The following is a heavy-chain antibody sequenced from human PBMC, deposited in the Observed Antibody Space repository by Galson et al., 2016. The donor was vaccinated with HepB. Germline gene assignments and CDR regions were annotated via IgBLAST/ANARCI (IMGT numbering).Heavy chain of an antibody. V-gene: IGHV4-59*01. CDR3: AREEGASHQIDY. Sequence: SETLSLTCTVSGGSFSSDSWSWIRRSPGKGLEWIGYIYSSGSTKYSPSLKSRVTISVDTSNNQFSLNLNTVTAADTAVYYCAREEGASHQIDYWGQGALVTVSS. J-gene: IGHJ4*02. CDR1: GGSFSSDS. CDR2: IYSSGST.